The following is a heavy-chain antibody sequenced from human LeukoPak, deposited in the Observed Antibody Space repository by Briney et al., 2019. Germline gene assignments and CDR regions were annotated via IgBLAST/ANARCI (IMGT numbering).Heavy chain of an antibody. J-gene: IGHJ5*02. V-gene: IGHV1-8*01. D-gene: IGHD2-2*01. CDR2: MNPNSGNT. Sequence: ASLKVSCKASGYPFTSYDINWVRQATGQRLEWMGWMNPNSGNTDYAQKFQGRVTMTRNTSIRTAYMELSRLRSEDTAVYYCARGLIDIVVVPAAMGGGSWFDPWGQGTLVTVSS. CDR1: GYPFTSYD. CDR3: ARGLIDIVVVPAAMGGGSWFDP.